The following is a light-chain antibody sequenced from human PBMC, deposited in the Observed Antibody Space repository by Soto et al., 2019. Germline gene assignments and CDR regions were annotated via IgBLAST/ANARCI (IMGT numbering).Light chain of an antibody. J-gene: IGLJ1*01. CDR2: DVS. CDR1: SSDVGGYNY. V-gene: IGLV2-14*03. CDR3: SSYTTSNTRQIV. Sequence: QSALTQPVSVSGSPGQSITISCTGTSSDVGGYNYVSWYQHHPGKAPKLIIYDVSNRPSGVSIRFSGSKSDNTASLTISGLQPEDEADYHCSSYTTSNTRQIVFGTGTQLTVL.